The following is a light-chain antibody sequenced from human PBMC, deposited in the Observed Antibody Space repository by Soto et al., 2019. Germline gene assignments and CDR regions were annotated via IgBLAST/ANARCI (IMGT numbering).Light chain of an antibody. V-gene: IGLV1-40*01. J-gene: IGLJ3*02. CDR2: GNS. Sequence: QAVVTQPPSVSGAPGQRVTISCTGSSSNIGAGYDVHWYQQLPGTAPKLLIYGNSNRPSGVPDRFSGSKSGTSGSLAITGLQAEDEADYCCQSYDSSLSGGVFGGGTKLTVL. CDR1: SSNIGAGYD. CDR3: QSYDSSLSGGV.